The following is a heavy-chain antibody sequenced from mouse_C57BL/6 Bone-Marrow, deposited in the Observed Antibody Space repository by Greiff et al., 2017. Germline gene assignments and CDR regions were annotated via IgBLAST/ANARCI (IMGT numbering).Heavy chain of an antibody. V-gene: IGHV1-55*01. CDR3: ARDDGYFQFAY. CDR2: IYPGSGST. Sequence: QVQLQQSGAELVKPGASVKMSCKASGYTFTSYWITWVKQRPGQGLEWIGDIYPGSGSTNYNAKFKSKATLTVVTSSSTAYMQLSSLTSEDSAVYYCARDDGYFQFAYWGQGTLVTVAA. J-gene: IGHJ3*01. D-gene: IGHD2-3*01. CDR1: GYTFTSYW.